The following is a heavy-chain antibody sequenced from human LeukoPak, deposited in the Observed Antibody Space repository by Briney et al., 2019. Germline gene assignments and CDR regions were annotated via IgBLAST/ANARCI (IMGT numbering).Heavy chain of an antibody. CDR1: GFTFSSRA. CDR3: ARDFWDDFEYFDL. V-gene: IGHV3-23*01. D-gene: IGHD3-3*01. CDR2: INGSGSST. J-gene: IGHJ2*01. Sequence: QPGGSLRLSCAASGFTFSSRAMSWVRQAPGKGLEWVSAINGSGSSTYYADSVKGRVSISRDNPKNTLYLQMNSLRVEDTALYYCARDFWDDFEYFDLWGRGTLVTVSP.